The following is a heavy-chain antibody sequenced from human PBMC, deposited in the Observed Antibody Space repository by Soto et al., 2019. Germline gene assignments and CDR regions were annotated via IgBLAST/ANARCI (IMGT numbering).Heavy chain of an antibody. Sequence: GASVKVSCKASGGTFSSYAISWVRQAPGQALEWMGWISAYNGNTNYGQKLQGRVTMTTDTSTSTAYMELRSLSSDDTAVYYCARGALAVAGTESGYFDYWGQGTLVTVSS. D-gene: IGHD6-19*01. J-gene: IGHJ4*02. CDR1: GGTFSSYA. CDR2: ISAYNGNT. V-gene: IGHV1-18*01. CDR3: ARGALAVAGTESGYFDY.